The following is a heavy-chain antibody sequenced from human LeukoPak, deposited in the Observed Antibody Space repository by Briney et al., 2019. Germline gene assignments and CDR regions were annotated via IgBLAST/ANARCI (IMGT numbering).Heavy chain of an antibody. CDR3: ARVRFVTYCYGSGSYDAFDY. Sequence: GASVKVSCKASGYTFTSYAMHWVRQAPGQRLEWMGWINAGNGNTKYSQKFQGRVTITRDTSASTAYMELSSLRSEDTAVYYCARVRFVTYCYGSGSYDAFDYWGQGTLVTVSS. V-gene: IGHV1-3*01. D-gene: IGHD3-10*01. CDR1: GYTFTSYA. CDR2: INAGNGNT. J-gene: IGHJ4*02.